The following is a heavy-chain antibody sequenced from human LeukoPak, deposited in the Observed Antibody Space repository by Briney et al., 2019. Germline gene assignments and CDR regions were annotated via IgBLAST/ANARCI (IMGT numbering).Heavy chain of an antibody. CDR2: INPNSGGT. V-gene: IGHV1-2*02. D-gene: IGHD3-10*01. J-gene: IGHJ5*02. CDR3: ARHFDYYGSGSYGLDP. Sequence: ASVKVSCKASGYTFTGYYMHWVRQAPGQGLEWMGWINPNSGGTNYAQKFQGRVTMTRDTSISTAYMELSRLRSDDTAVYYCARHFDYYGSGSYGLDPWGQGTLVTVSS. CDR1: GYTFTGYY.